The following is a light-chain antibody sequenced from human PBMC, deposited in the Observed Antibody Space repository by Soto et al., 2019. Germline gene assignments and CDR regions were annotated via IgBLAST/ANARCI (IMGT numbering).Light chain of an antibody. Sequence: DIQMTQSPSSLSASVGGIVTITCRASQGISSYLAWYQQKPGEVANLLIYAASTLQSGVPSRFSGSGSGTDFTLTISGLQPEDVATYYCQKYNSAPLTFGGGTKVEIK. CDR1: QGISSY. CDR3: QKYNSAPLT. CDR2: AAS. V-gene: IGKV1-27*01. J-gene: IGKJ4*01.